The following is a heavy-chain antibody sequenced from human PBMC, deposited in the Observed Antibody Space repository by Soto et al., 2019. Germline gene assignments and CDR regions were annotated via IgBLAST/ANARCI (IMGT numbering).Heavy chain of an antibody. J-gene: IGHJ4*01. CDR3: ARSLRGVLIDFDY. V-gene: IGHV3-23*01. Sequence: EVQLLESGGGLVQPGGSLRLSCAASGFTFSLNAMSWVRQAPGKGLEWVSAIRGSAGSTYYADSVKGRFTISRDNSKNMLYLQMNSLRAEDTALYDCARSLRGVLIDFDYCGHGTLVTASS. D-gene: IGHD3-10*01. CDR1: GFTFSLNA. CDR2: IRGSAGST.